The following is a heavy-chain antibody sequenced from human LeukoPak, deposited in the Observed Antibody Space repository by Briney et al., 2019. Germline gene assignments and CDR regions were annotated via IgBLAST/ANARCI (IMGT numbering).Heavy chain of an antibody. CDR3: ARLYSSSSYLIDY. CDR1: GGSISSYY. CDR2: IYYSGST. V-gene: IGHV4-59*01. J-gene: IGHJ4*02. D-gene: IGHD6-6*01. Sequence: PSETLSLTCTVSGGSISSYYWSWIRQPPGKGLEWIGYIYYSGSTNYNPSLMSRVTISVDTSKNQFSLKLSSVTAADTAVYYCARLYSSSSYLIDYWGQGTLVTVSS.